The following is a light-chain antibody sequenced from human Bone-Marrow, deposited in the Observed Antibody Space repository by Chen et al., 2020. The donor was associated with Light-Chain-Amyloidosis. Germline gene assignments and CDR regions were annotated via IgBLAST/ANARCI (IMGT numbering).Light chain of an antibody. Sequence: SYELTQPPSVSVSPGQTARITCSGEDLPTKYAYCYQQKPGQAPVLVIHRDTERPSGISERFSGSSSGTTATSTISGVEAEDEADYHCQSADSSGTYEAIFGGGTKLTVL. CDR3: QSADSSGTYEAI. CDR1: DLPTKY. J-gene: IGLJ2*01. V-gene: IGLV3-25*03. CDR2: RDT.